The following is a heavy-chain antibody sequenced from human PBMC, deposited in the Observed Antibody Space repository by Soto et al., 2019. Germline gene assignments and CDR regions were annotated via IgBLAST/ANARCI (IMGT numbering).Heavy chain of an antibody. CDR2: IYSRGST. CDR3: AGIGEDIYYGMDV. Sequence: SETLSLTCTVSGGSIKSYYWNWIRRPAGKGLEWIGRIYSRGSTKYNPSLQSRVTMLVDTSKSQFSLRLNSVTAADTAVYFCAGIGEDIYYGMDVWGQGTKVTVYS. V-gene: IGHV4-4*07. CDR1: GGSIKSYY. D-gene: IGHD3-3*01. J-gene: IGHJ6*02.